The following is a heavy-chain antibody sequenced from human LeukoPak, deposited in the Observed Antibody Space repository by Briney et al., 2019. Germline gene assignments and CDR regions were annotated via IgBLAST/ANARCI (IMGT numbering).Heavy chain of an antibody. CDR2: ISAYNGNT. Sequence: ASVKVSCKASGYTFTGYYMHWVRQAPGQGLEWMGWISAYNGNTNYAQKLQGRVTMTTDTSTSTAYMELRSLRSDDTAVYYCARGYRGYYFDYWGQGTLVTVSS. CDR1: GYTFTGYY. D-gene: IGHD2-15*01. J-gene: IGHJ4*02. CDR3: ARGYRGYYFDY. V-gene: IGHV1-18*04.